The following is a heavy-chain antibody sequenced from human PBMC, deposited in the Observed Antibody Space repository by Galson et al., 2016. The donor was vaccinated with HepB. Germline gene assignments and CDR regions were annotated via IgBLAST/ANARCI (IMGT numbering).Heavy chain of an antibody. Sequence: LRLSCAASGFTLSRYEMNWVRQAPGKGLEWVALIWHDGSNKYYADSVKGRFTISRGNPKNTLYLQMNSLKVEDTAVYYCAREMHVAAAAAFDFWGRGTLVTVSS. V-gene: IGHV3-33*08. CDR1: GFTLSRYE. CDR3: AREMHVAAAAAFDF. D-gene: IGHD6-13*01. J-gene: IGHJ4*02. CDR2: IWHDGSNK.